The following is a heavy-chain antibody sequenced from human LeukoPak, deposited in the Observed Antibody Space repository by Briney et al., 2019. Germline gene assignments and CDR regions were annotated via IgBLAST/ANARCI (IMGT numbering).Heavy chain of an antibody. J-gene: IGHJ3*02. CDR3: ARVLRATTPQVDAFDI. V-gene: IGHV1-46*01. Sequence: EASVKVSCKASGYTFTSYYMHWARQAPGQGLEWMGIINPSGGSTSYAQKFQGRVTMTRDTSTSTVYMELSSLRSEDTAVYYCARVLRATTPQVDAFDIWGQGTMVTVSS. D-gene: IGHD1-26*01. CDR2: INPSGGST. CDR1: GYTFTSYY.